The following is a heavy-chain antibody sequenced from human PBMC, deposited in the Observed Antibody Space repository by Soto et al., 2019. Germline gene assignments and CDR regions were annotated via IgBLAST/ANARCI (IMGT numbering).Heavy chain of an antibody. J-gene: IGHJ4*02. D-gene: IGHD2-21*02. Sequence: GASVKVSCKSSGYPFNTYYLHWVRQAPGQGLEWMGMIHPSGGGSTYAQKFLGRVTMTTDSSTSTVFTELTSLRSADTAVYYCARGGHIAVVTDSFDSWGQGTLVTVSS. CDR3: ARGGHIAVVTDSFDS. CDR1: GYPFNTYY. V-gene: IGHV1-46*02. CDR2: IHPSGGGS.